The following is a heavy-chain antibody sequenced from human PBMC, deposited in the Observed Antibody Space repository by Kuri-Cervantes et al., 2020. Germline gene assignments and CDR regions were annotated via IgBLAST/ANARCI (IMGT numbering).Heavy chain of an antibody. D-gene: IGHD3-16*01. V-gene: IGHV3-48*02. CDR2: ISSSSSTI. Sequence: LTCAASVVTFSSYRMNWVRQAPGKGLEWVSYISSSSSTIYYADSVKGRFTISRDNAKNSLYLQMNSLRDEDTAVYYCARVISAWGIYSATYYFDYWGQGTLVTVSS. J-gene: IGHJ4*02. CDR3: ARVISAWGIYSATYYFDY. CDR1: VVTFSSYR.